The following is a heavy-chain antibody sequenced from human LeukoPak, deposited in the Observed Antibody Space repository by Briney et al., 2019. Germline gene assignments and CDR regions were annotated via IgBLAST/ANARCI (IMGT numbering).Heavy chain of an antibody. Sequence: SETLSLTCTVSGGSISSYYWSWIRQPPGKGLEWIGYIYYSGSTNYNPSLKSRVTISVDTSKNQFSLKLSSVTAADTAVYYCASQYSGGWGYFDYWGQGTLVTVSS. CDR1: GGSISSYY. CDR3: ASQYSGGWGYFDY. J-gene: IGHJ4*02. V-gene: IGHV4-59*01. D-gene: IGHD6-19*01. CDR2: IYYSGST.